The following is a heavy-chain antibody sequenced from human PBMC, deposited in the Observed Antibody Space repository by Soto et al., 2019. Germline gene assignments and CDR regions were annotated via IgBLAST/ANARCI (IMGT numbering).Heavy chain of an antibody. CDR1: GFTFGAFA. Sequence: GGSLRLSCAASGFTFGAFAMAWVRQRPGNGLEGVSSLSGGGGSTDYNNSARGRFSISRDNSRNTLYLQMNSPRAEDTAVYYCAKEFHSCNYFDYWGQGTLVTVSS. V-gene: IGHV3-23*01. CDR2: LSGGGGST. J-gene: IGHJ4*02. CDR3: AKEFHSCNYFDY. D-gene: IGHD2-15*01.